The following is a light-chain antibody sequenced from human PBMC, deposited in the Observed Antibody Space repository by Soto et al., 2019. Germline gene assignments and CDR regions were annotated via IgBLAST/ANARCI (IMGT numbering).Light chain of an antibody. V-gene: IGKV1-39*01. J-gene: IGKJ1*01. CDR1: QSISSS. CDR3: QQSFSTPPT. Sequence: DIQMTQSPSTLSASVGDRVTITCRASQSISSSLAWFQQKPGIAPKLLIYAASSLQSGVPSRFSGSGSGTDFTLTISSLQPEDFASYYCQQSFSTPPTFGQGTKVDIK. CDR2: AAS.